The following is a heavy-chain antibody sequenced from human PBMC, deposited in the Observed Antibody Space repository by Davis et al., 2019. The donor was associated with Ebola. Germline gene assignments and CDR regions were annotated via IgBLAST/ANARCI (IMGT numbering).Heavy chain of an antibody. CDR1: GGSFSGYY. CDR3: ARRRSYLDY. CDR2: IYHSGST. Sequence: MPGGSLRLSCAVYGGSFSGYYWSWTRQPPGKGLEWIGYIYHSGSTNYNPSLKSRVTISVDTPKNQFSLKLSSVTAADTAVYYCARRRSYLDYWGQGTLVTVSS. V-gene: IGHV4-34*01. J-gene: IGHJ4*02.